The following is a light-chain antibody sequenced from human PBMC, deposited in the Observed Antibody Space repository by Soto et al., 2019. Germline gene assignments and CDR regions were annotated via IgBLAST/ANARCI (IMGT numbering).Light chain of an antibody. CDR2: DAS. J-gene: IGKJ2*01. CDR1: QTVSNSY. CDR3: QQYGRPPYT. Sequence: EIVLTQSPGTLSLSPGERVTLSCRASQTVSNSYIAWYQQKPGQAPRLLLYDASARATGIPERVTGSGSGTDFTLTITRLEPEDFAVYYCQQYGRPPYTFGQGTKLEIK. V-gene: IGKV3-20*01.